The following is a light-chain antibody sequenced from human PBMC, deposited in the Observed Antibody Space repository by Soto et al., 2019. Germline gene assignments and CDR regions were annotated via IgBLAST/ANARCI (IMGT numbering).Light chain of an antibody. CDR3: QQYNNWLWT. J-gene: IGKJ1*01. CDR1: QSVNSK. CDR2: DAS. Sequence: EIVMTQSPATLSVSPGDRVTLSCRASQSVNSKLAWYQHNPGQAPRLLISDASTRATGIPVRLSASGSGTEFTLTISILQSEEFAVYYCQQYNNWLWTFGQGTKLEIK. V-gene: IGKV3D-15*01.